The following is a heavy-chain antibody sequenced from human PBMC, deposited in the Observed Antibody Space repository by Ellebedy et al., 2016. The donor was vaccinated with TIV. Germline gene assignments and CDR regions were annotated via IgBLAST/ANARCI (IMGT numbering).Heavy chain of an antibody. D-gene: IGHD4-17*01. Sequence: PGGSLRLSCAASGFSFRSYWMGWVRQAPGKGLEWVANIYQDGSDQYYVESVMGRFTISRDNANKSLFLQMNSLRVEDTAVYYCARRGSYGDYAVQVNSWFDAWGQGTLVTVSS. J-gene: IGHJ5*02. CDR3: ARRGSYGDYAVQVNSWFDA. CDR2: IYQDGSDQ. CDR1: GFSFRSYW. V-gene: IGHV3-7*01.